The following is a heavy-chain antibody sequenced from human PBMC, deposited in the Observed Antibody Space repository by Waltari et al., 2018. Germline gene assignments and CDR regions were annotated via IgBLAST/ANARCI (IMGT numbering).Heavy chain of an antibody. Sequence: QVQLVQSGTEAKKPGASVRVSCQASGYTFSDYQLHWVRQTPGQGFEWIGWINPKNGDTSYAQNFLGRVTMTRDTSINTAYMDLSGLRSDDAAVFYCARDPGPIVGAPDFWGQGTLVTVSS. J-gene: IGHJ4*02. D-gene: IGHD1-26*01. V-gene: IGHV1-2*02. CDR3: ARDPGPIVGAPDF. CDR1: GYTFSDYQ. CDR2: INPKNGDT.